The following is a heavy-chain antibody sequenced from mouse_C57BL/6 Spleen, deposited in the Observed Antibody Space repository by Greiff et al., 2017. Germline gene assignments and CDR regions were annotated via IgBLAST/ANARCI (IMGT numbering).Heavy chain of an antibody. CDR3: ARGGLTGNAMDY. D-gene: IGHD4-1*01. CDR2: IWSGGST. J-gene: IGHJ4*01. Sequence: QVHVKQSGPGLVQPSQSLSITCTVSGFSLTSYGVHWVRQSPGKGLEWLGVIWSGGSTDYNAAFISRLSISKDNSKSQVFFKMNSLQADDTAIYYCARGGLTGNAMDYWGQGTSVTVSS. V-gene: IGHV2-2*01. CDR1: GFSLTSYG.